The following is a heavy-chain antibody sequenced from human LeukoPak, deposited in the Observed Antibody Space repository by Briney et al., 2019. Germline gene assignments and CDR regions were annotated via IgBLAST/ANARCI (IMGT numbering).Heavy chain of an antibody. Sequence: PSETLSPTCTVSGYSISSGYYWGWIRQPPGKGLEWIGSIYHSGSTYYNPSLKSRVTMSVDTSKNQFSLKLSSVTAADTAVYYCARGGVPKYYYYYMDVWGKGTTVTVSS. V-gene: IGHV4-38-2*02. CDR3: ARGGVPKYYYYYMDV. CDR1: GYSISSGYY. J-gene: IGHJ6*03. CDR2: IYHSGST.